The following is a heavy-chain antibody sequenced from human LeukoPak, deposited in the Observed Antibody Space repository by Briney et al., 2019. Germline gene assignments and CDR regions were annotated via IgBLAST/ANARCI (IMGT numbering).Heavy chain of an antibody. CDR2: MHPGNGNT. J-gene: IGHJ4*02. Sequence: ASVKVSCKASGYRFISNYIQWVRQAPGLGPEWMGWMHPGNGNTRYAEKVQGRVTMTRDTSINTAYMELSSLRSDDTAVDYCAREGSYCVGGDCYSFDFWGQGTLVTVSS. V-gene: IGHV1-2*02. D-gene: IGHD2-21*02. CDR3: AREGSYCVGGDCYSFDF. CDR1: GYRFISNY.